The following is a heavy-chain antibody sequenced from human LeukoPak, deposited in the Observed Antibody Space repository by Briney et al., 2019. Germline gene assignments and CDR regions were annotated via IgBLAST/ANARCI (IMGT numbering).Heavy chain of an antibody. CDR1: GYTFTNYY. D-gene: IGHD2-15*01. CDR2: INTNTGNP. V-gene: IGHV7-4-1*01. J-gene: IGHJ4*02. CDR3: ARAELSCSGSTCFSY. Sequence: ASVKVSCKASGYTFTNYYIHWARQAPGQGLEWMGWINTNTGNPTYAQGFTGRFVFSLDTSVSTAYLQIGSLRAEDTAVYYCARAELSCSGSTCFSYWGQGTLVTVSS.